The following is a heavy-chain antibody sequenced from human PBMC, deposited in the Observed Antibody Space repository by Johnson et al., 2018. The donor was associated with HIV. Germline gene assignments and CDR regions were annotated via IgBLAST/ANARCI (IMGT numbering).Heavy chain of an antibody. CDR3: AKAFSTFNDAFDI. J-gene: IGHJ3*02. Sequence: VQLVESGGGLVQPGGSLRLSCVTSGFSVSRSYMNWVRQAPGKGLEWVSATTPSGGGTYYADSVKGRFTISRDNSKNTLFLQMNSLRAEDTAVYFCAKAFSTFNDAFDIWGQGTMVTVSS. CDR1: GFSVSRSY. D-gene: IGHD2/OR15-2a*01. V-gene: IGHV3-23*04. CDR2: TTPSGGGT.